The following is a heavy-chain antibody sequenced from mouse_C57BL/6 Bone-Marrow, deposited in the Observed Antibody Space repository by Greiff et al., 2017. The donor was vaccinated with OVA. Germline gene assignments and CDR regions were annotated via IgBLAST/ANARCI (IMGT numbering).Heavy chain of an antibody. D-gene: IGHD2-1*01. CDR1: GYTFTSYW. CDR3: ARAEDYGNYDSAWFAY. J-gene: IGHJ3*01. CDR2: INPSNGGT. Sequence: QVQLQQPGTELVKPGASVKLSCKASGYTFTSYWMHWVKQRPGQGLEWIGNINPSNGGTNYNEKFKSKATLTVDKSSSTAYMQLSRLTSEDSAVYYGARAEDYGNYDSAWFAYWGQGTLVTVSA. V-gene: IGHV1-53*01.